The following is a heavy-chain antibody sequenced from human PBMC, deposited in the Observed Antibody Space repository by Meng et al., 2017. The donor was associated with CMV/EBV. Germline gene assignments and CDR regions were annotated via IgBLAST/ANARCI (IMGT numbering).Heavy chain of an antibody. CDR2: IYSGGST. Sequence: GESLKISCAASGFTFSSNYMSWVRQAPGKGLEWVSVIYSGGSTYYADSVKGRFTISRDNSKNTLYLQMNSLRAEDTAVYYCAKGGIQLWAQFDYWGQGTLVTVSS. CDR3: AKGGIQLWAQFDY. CDR1: GFTFSSNY. D-gene: IGHD5-18*01. V-gene: IGHV3-53*01. J-gene: IGHJ4*02.